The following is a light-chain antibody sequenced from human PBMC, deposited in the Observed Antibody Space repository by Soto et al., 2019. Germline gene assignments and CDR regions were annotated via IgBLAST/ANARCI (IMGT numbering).Light chain of an antibody. CDR3: LQANSFPRT. Sequence: DIQMTQSPSSVSASVGDRVTITCRASQGIRSWLAWYQQKPGKAPKLLIYAASSLESGVPSRFSGSESGTEFTLTISSLQPEDFATYYCLQANSFPRTFGGGTRVEVK. J-gene: IGKJ4*02. CDR1: QGIRSW. V-gene: IGKV1-12*01. CDR2: AAS.